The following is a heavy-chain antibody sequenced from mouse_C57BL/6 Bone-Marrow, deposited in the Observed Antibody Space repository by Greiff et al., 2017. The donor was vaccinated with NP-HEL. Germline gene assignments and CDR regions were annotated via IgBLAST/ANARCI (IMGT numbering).Heavy chain of an antibody. Sequence: QVQLQQSGPELVKPGASVKISCKASGYAFSSSWMNWVKQRPGKGLEWIGRIYPGDGDTNYNGKFKGKATLTADKSSSTAYMQLSSLTSEDSAVYFCASTVVADWGTGTTVTVSS. V-gene: IGHV1-82*01. D-gene: IGHD1-1*01. CDR1: GYAFSSSW. CDR3: ASTVVAD. J-gene: IGHJ1*03. CDR2: IYPGDGDT.